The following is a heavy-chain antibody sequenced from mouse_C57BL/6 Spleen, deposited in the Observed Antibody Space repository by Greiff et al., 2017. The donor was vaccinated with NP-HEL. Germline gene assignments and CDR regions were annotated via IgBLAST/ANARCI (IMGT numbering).Heavy chain of an antibody. CDR2: IDPSDSET. D-gene: IGHD1-1*01. CDR1: GYTFTSYW. J-gene: IGHJ2*01. CDR3: ARLDYYGSSYGY. Sequence: VQLQQSGAELVRPGSSVKLSCKASGYTFTSYWMHWVKQRPIQGLEWIGNIDPSDSETHYNQKFKDKATLTVDKSSSTAYMQLSSLTSEDSAVYYCARLDYYGSSYGYWGQGTTLTVSS. V-gene: IGHV1-52*01.